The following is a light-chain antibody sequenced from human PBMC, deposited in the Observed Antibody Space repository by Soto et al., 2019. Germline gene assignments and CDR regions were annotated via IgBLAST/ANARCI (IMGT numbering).Light chain of an antibody. CDR3: RQYGSTPMYT. V-gene: IGKV3-20*01. Sequence: EIVLTQSPGTLSLSPGERATLSCRASQGVSSSYLAWYQQKPGQAPRLLIYGASGSATGIPDRFSGRGSGTDFTITISRLEPEDFAVYYCRQYGSTPMYTFGQGTKLEIK. J-gene: IGKJ2*01. CDR1: QGVSSSY. CDR2: GAS.